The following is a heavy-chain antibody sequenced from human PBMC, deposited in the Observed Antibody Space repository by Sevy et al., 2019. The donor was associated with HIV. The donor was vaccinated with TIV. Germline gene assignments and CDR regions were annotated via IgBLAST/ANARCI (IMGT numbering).Heavy chain of an antibody. CDR1: GGSITSLY. D-gene: IGHD1-26*01. V-gene: IGHV4-59*08. CDR3: AGENAWGRGYS. Sequence: SETLSLTCTVSGGSITSLYWNWIRQPPGKGLEWIANIYYNGHINYNPSLKSRVTVSLDTSKNQFSLRLGSVTAADTAMYYCAGENAWGRGYSWGQGTMVTVSS. J-gene: IGHJ4*02. CDR2: IYYNGHI.